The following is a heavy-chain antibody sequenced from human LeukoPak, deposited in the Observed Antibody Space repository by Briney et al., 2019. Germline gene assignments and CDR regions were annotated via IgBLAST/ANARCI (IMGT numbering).Heavy chain of an antibody. CDR3: ATAYTDCSGGSCYSMGFDY. J-gene: IGHJ4*02. V-gene: IGHV1-24*01. D-gene: IGHD2-15*01. CDR2: FDPEDGET. Sequence: GASVKVSCKASGYTFTGYYMHWVRQAPGKGLEWMGGFDPEDGETIYAQKFQGRVTMTEDTSTDTAYMELSSLRSEDTAVYYCATAYTDCSGGSCYSMGFDYWGQGTLVTVSS. CDR1: GYTFTGYY.